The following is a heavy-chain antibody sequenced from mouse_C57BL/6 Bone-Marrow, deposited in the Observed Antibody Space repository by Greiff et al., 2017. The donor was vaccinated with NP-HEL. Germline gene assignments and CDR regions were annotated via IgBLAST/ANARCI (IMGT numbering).Heavy chain of an antibody. CDR2: ISSGGSYT. J-gene: IGHJ1*03. V-gene: IGHV5-6*01. Sequence: EVKLMESGGDLVKPGGSLKLSCAASGFTFSSYGMSWVRQTPDKRLEWVATISSGGSYTYYPDSVKGRFTISRDNAKNTLYLQMSSLKSEDTAMYYCARRRNWYFDVWGTGTTVTVFS. CDR1: GFTFSSYG. CDR3: ARRRNWYFDV.